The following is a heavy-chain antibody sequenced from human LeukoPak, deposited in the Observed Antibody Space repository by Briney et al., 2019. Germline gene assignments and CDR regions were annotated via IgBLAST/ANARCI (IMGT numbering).Heavy chain of an antibody. CDR1: GFTFSDYY. CDR2: ISSSGSTI. Sequence: GGSLRLSCAASGFTFSDYYMSWIRQAPGKGLEWVSYISSSGSTINYADSVKGRFTISRDNAKNSLYLQMNSLRAEDTAVYYCARDLTVEMATIRYYGMDVWGQGTTVTVSS. D-gene: IGHD5-24*01. J-gene: IGHJ6*02. V-gene: IGHV3-11*01. CDR3: ARDLTVEMATIRYYGMDV.